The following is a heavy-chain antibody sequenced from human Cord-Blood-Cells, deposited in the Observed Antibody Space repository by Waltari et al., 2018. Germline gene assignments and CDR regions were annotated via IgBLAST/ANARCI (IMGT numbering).Heavy chain of an antibody. Sequence: QVQLQQWGAGLLKPSETLSLTCAVYGGSFSGYYWICIRQPPGKGLEWIGEINHSGSTNYNPSLKSRVTISVDTSKNQFSLKLSSVTAADTAVYYCARVDYRTIAAAGSDYWGQGTLVTVSS. J-gene: IGHJ4*02. CDR3: ARVDYRTIAAAGSDY. D-gene: IGHD6-13*01. V-gene: IGHV4-34*01. CDR1: GGSFSGYY. CDR2: INHSGST.